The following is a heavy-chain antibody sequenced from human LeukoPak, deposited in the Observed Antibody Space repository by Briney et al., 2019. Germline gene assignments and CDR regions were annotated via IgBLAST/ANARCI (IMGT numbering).Heavy chain of an antibody. D-gene: IGHD3-22*01. V-gene: IGHV4-34*01. CDR3: AGGHPPFHYDSRGYYLGGVDY. CDR2: INHSGST. J-gene: IGHJ4*02. Sequence: PSETLSLTCAVYGGSFSGYYWSWIRQPPGKGLEWIGEINHSGSTNYNPSLKSRVTISVDTSKNQFSLKLSSVTAADTAVYYCAGGHPPFHYDSRGYYLGGVDYWGQGTLVTVSS. CDR1: GGSFSGYY.